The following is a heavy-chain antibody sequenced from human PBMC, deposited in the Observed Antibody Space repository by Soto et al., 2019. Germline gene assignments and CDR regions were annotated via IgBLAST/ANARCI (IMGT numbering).Heavy chain of an antibody. CDR3: ARHRESLLWFGDRSDFDY. D-gene: IGHD3-10*01. CDR2: IYYSGST. Sequence: PSETLCLTCTVSGGSISSSSYYWGWIRQPPGKGLEWIGSIYYSGSTYYNPSLKSRVTISVDTSKNQFSLKLSSVTAADTAVYYCARHRESLLWFGDRSDFDYWGQGTLVTVSS. V-gene: IGHV4-39*01. CDR1: GGSISSSSYY. J-gene: IGHJ4*02.